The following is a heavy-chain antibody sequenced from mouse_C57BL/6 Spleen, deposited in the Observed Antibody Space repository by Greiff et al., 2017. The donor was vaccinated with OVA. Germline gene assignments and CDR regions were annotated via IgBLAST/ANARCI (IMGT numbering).Heavy chain of an antibody. CDR1: GFTFTDYY. J-gene: IGHJ3*01. Sequence: EVKLVESGGGLVQPGGSLSLSCAASGFTFTDYYMSWVRQPPGKALEWLGFIRNKANGYTTEYSASVKVRFTISRDNSQSILYLQMNALRAEDSATYYCASADGAWFAYWGQGTLVTVSA. CDR2: IRNKANGYTT. D-gene: IGHD2-3*01. V-gene: IGHV7-3*01. CDR3: ASADGAWFAY.